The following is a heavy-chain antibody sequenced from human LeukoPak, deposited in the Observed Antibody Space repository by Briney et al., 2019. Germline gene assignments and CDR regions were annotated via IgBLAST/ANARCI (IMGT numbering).Heavy chain of an antibody. CDR2: IYYSGST. D-gene: IGHD6-13*01. CDR3: AREFQQQLVGY. Sequence: SESLSVTCTVSGGSISSSSYYSGWIRHPPGKGLEWIGSIYYSGSTYYNPSLKSRVTISVDTSKNQFSLKLSSVTAADTAVYYCAREFQQQLVGYWGQGTLVTVSS. J-gene: IGHJ4*02. V-gene: IGHV4-39*07. CDR1: GGSISSSSYY.